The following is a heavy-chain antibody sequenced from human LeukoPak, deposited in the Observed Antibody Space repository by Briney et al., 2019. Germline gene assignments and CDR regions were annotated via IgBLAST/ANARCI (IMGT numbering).Heavy chain of an antibody. CDR1: GFTFSSYA. CDR3: AKDPGGAGGGFDY. Sequence: GGSLRLSCAASGFTFSSYAMSWVRQAPGKGLEWVSAISGSGGSTYYADSVKGRFTISRDNSKNTLYLQMNSLRAEDTAVYSCAKDPGGAGGGFDYWGQGTLVTVSS. CDR2: ISGSGGST. V-gene: IGHV3-23*01. J-gene: IGHJ4*02. D-gene: IGHD3-16*01.